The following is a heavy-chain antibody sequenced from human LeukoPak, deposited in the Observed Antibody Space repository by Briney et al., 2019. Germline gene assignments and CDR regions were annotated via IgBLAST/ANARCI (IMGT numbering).Heavy chain of an antibody. V-gene: IGHV3-23*01. J-gene: IGHJ4*02. CDR3: AKVCSSWYESHFDY. Sequence: GGSLRLSCAASGFTFSSYAMSWVRQAPGKGLEWVSAISGSGGSTYYADSVKGQFTISRDNSKNTLYLQMNSLRAEDTAVYYCAKVCSSWYESHFDYWGQGTLVTVSS. D-gene: IGHD6-13*01. CDR1: GFTFSSYA. CDR2: ISGSGGST.